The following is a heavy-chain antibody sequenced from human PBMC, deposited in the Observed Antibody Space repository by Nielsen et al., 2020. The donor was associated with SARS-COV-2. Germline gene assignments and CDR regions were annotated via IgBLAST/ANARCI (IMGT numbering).Heavy chain of an antibody. Sequence: ASVKVSCKASDNTFFSYSIIWVRQAPGQGLEWMGWISAYSGNTNYAQKLQGRVTMTTDTSTSTAYMELRSLRSDDTAVYYCARVITIFGVADEIDYWGQGTLVTVSS. CDR1: DNTFFSYS. V-gene: IGHV1-18*04. CDR2: ISAYSGNT. D-gene: IGHD3-3*01. J-gene: IGHJ4*02. CDR3: ARVITIFGVADEIDY.